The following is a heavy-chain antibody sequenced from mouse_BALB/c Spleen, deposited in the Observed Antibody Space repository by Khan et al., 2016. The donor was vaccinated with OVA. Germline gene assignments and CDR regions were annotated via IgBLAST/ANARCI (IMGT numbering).Heavy chain of an antibody. CDR3: AKAGAYYRSDGWFAY. J-gene: IGHJ3*01. Sequence: QVQLKQSGAELARPGASVKMSCKASGYTFTTYTIHWVKQRPGQGLEWIGYIIPSTDYTTYNQKFKDKATLTADKSSSTAYMLLSSPTYDDSAVYYYAKAGAYYRSDGWFAYWGQGTLVTVSA. D-gene: IGHD2-14*01. CDR2: IIPSTDYT. CDR1: GYTFTTYT. V-gene: IGHV1-4*01.